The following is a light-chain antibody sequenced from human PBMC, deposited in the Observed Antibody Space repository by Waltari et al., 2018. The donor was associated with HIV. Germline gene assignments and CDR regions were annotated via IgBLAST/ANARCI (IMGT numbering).Light chain of an antibody. CDR3: QSYDSTNHVV. J-gene: IGLJ2*01. V-gene: IGLV6-57*02. CDR1: RASIGTHS. Sequence: NFMLTQPHSVSESPGKSVTISCTGSRASIGTHSVQWYPPRPGSAPTTVIYEDNRRPSGVPDRFSGSIDSSSNSASLTISGLKTEDEADYYCQSYDSTNHVVFGGGTKLTVL. CDR2: EDN.